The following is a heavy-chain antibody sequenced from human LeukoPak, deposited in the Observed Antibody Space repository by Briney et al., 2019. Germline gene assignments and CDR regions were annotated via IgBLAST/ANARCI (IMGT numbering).Heavy chain of an antibody. V-gene: IGHV1-8*01. J-gene: IGHJ4*02. Sequence: ASVKVSCKASGYTFTSYDINWVRQATGQGLEWMGWMNPNSGNTGYAQKFQGRVTMTEDTSTDTAYMELSSLRSEDTAVYYCATDGLDYYGSGSYHFAENWGQGTLVTVSS. D-gene: IGHD3-10*01. CDR2: MNPNSGNT. CDR1: GYTFTSYD. CDR3: ATDGLDYYGSGSYHFAEN.